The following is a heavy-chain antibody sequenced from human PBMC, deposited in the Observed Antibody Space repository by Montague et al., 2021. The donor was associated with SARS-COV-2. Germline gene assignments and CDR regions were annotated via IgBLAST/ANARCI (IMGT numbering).Heavy chain of an antibody. V-gene: IGHV3-48*03. CDR1: GFTFSNYE. CDR2: ISSSGGTI. J-gene: IGHJ6*02. CDR3: ARHRGYGDFYYYGMDV. Sequence: SLRLSCAASGFTFSNYEMNWVRQAPGKGLEWVLAISSSGGTIYYADAVKGRFTISRDNAQNSLYLQMNSLRAEDAGVYYCARHRGYGDFYYYGMDVWGQGTTVTVSS. D-gene: IGHD3-10*01.